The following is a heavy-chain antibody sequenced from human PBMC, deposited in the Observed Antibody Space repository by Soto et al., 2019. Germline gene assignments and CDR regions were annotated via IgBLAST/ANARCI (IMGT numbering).Heavy chain of an antibody. Sequence: ASVKVACKASGYTFTSYYLHCVRQVPGQGLEWMGVINTNRGSTTYAQKFQGRVTVTRDTSTSTVYMELSSLRSEDTAVYYCARVFTPSYYYVSRGYSYFDYSRQG. CDR1: GYTFTSYY. V-gene: IGHV1-46*01. CDR3: ARVFTPSYYYVSRGYSYFDY. D-gene: IGHD3-22*01. CDR2: INTNRGST. J-gene: IGHJ4*02.